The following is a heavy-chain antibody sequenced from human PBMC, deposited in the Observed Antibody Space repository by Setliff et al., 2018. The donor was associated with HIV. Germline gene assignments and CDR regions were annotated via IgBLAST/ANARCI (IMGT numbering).Heavy chain of an antibody. D-gene: IGHD6-19*01. CDR1: GGAFSTYG. CDR2: FDPEDGDT. Sequence: ASVKVSCKTSGGAFSTYGISWVRQAPGQGLEWMGRFDPEDGDTIYAQKFQGRVTMTEDTSADTAYMELSSLRSEDTAVYYCATELFIVVAGHTPTFDYWGQGTLVTVSS. V-gene: IGHV1-24*01. J-gene: IGHJ4*02. CDR3: ATELFIVVAGHTPTFDY.